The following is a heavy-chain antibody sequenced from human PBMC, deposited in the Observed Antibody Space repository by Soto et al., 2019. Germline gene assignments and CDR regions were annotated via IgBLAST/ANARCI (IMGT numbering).Heavy chain of an antibody. CDR2: TKNKAQGYTT. V-gene: IGHV3-72*01. Sequence: EVQLVESGGGLVQPGGSLRLSCAASGFTLSDHYMDWVRQAPGKGLEWVGRTKNKAQGYTTEYAASVKGRFTISRDDSENSLYLQMSSLETGDTAVYYCAGWTNGACGPWGQGTLVTVSS. J-gene: IGHJ5*02. D-gene: IGHD2-8*01. CDR1: GFTLSDHY. CDR3: AGWTNGACGP.